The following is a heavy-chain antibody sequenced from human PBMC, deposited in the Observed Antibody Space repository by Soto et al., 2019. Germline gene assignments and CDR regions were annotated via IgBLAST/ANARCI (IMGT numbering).Heavy chain of an antibody. D-gene: IGHD5-18*01. CDR1: GGSISSGDYY. CDR2: IYYSGST. J-gene: IGHJ4*02. CDR3: ARGPRGYSYGTFDY. V-gene: IGHV4-30-4*01. Sequence: LSLTCTVSGGSISSGDYYWSWIRQPPGKGLEWIGYIYYSGSTYYNPSLKSRVTISVDTSKNQFSLKLSSVTAADTAVYYCARGPRGYSYGTFDYWGQGTLVTVSS.